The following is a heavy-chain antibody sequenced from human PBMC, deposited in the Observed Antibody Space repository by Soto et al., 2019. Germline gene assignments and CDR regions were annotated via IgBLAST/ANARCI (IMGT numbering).Heavy chain of an antibody. CDR3: ARIQRISMIVVSKPYFDY. Sequence: SGATRVNPTDTLTLTCTVSGFSLSNPRMGVSWMRQPPGKALEWLAHIFSNDEKSYSTSLKSTLTISRDTSKSQVVLTMTNMDTVDTATYYCARIQRISMIVVSKPYFDYWGQGALVTVSS. V-gene: IGHV2-26*01. J-gene: IGHJ4*02. CDR2: IFSNDEK. D-gene: IGHD3-22*01. CDR1: GFSLSNPRMG.